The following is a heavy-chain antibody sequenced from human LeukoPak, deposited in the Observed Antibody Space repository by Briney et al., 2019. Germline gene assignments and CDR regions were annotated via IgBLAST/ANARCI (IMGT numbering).Heavy chain of an antibody. CDR2: ISYDGSNK. D-gene: IGHD5-18*01. CDR1: GFTFSSYG. Sequence: GGSLRLSCAASGFTFSSYGMYWVRQAPGKGLEWVALISYDGSNKNYAESVKGRFTISRDNSKNTLYLQMNSLRAEDTAVNYCAKGHRSIQLWHWWFFDYWGQGTLVTVSS. CDR3: AKGHRSIQLWHWWFFDY. J-gene: IGHJ4*02. V-gene: IGHV3-30*18.